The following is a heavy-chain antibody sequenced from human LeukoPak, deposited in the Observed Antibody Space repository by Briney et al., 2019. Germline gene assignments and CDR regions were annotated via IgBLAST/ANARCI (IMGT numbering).Heavy chain of an antibody. CDR2: IIPIFGTA. CDR1: GYTFTSYA. V-gene: IGHV1-69*13. J-gene: IGHJ4*02. CDR3: ARGPAVPASWVDY. D-gene: IGHD2-2*01. Sequence: ASVKVSCKASGYTFTSYAMNWVRQAPGQGLEWMGGIIPIFGTANYAQKFQGRVTITADESTSTAYMELSSLRSEDTAVYYCARGPAVPASWVDYWGQGTLVTVSS.